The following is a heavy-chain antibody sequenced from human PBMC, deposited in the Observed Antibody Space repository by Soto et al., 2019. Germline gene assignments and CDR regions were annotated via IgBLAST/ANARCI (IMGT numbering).Heavy chain of an antibody. V-gene: IGHV1-18*01. J-gene: IGHJ4*02. Sequence: SVKVSCKASGYTVTSYGISGVRQAPGQELEWMGWISAYNGNTNYAQKLQGRVTMTTDTSTSTAYMELRSLRSDDTAVYYCARVNGYSGLNDYWGQGTLVTVSS. CDR1: GYTVTSYG. CDR2: ISAYNGNT. CDR3: ARVNGYSGLNDY. D-gene: IGHD5-12*01.